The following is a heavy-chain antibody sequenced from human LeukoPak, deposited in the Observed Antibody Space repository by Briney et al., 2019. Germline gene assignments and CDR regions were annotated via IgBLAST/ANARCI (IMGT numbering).Heavy chain of an antibody. V-gene: IGHV3-21*01. CDR1: GLTFSSYS. Sequence: PGGSLRLSCAASGLTFSSYSMNWVRQAPGKGLEWVSSISSSSSYIYYADSVEGRFTISRDNAKNSLYLQMNSLRAEDTAVYYCAREARDYYDSSGYYYMIDYWGQGTLVTVSS. J-gene: IGHJ4*02. CDR3: AREARDYYDSSGYYYMIDY. CDR2: ISSSSSYI. D-gene: IGHD3-22*01.